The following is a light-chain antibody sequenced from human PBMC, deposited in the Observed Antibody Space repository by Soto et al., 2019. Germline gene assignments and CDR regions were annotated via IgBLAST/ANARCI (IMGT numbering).Light chain of an antibody. Sequence: EIVLTQSPGTLSLSPGERATLSCRASQSVSSSYLAWYQQKPGQAPSILIYDASSRATGIPDSFSGSGSGTDFSLTISRLEPEDFAVYYYEQYGSSPKTFGQGTKVEI. CDR2: DAS. CDR1: QSVSSSY. CDR3: EQYGSSPKT. V-gene: IGKV3-20*01. J-gene: IGKJ1*01.